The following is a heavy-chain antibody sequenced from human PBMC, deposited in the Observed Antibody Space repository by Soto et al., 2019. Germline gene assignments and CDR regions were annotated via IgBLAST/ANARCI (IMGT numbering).Heavy chain of an antibody. D-gene: IGHD2-15*01. V-gene: IGHV3-23*01. J-gene: IGHJ2*01. CDR2: ISGSGGSI. CDR1: GFTFSSYS. CDR3: AKGLDCSGGSCRNWHFDL. Sequence: GGSLRLSCAASGFTFSSYSMSWVRQAPGKGLEWVSAISGSGGSISYADSVKGRFSISRDNSRDTLFMQMNSLRAEDTAVYYCAKGLDCSGGSCRNWHFDLWGRGTLVTVSS.